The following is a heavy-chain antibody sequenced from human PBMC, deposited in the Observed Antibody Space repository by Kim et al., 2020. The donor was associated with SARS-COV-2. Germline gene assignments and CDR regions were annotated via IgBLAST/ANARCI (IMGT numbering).Heavy chain of an antibody. Sequence: GGSLRLSCAASGFTFSSYAMHWVRQAPGKGLEYVSAISSNGGSTYYANSVKGRFTISRDNSKNTLYLQMGSLRAEDMAVYYCARGKIVGAALDYWGQGTL. CDR3: ARGKIVGAALDY. D-gene: IGHD1-26*01. J-gene: IGHJ4*02. CDR1: GFTFSSYA. CDR2: ISSNGGST. V-gene: IGHV3-64*01.